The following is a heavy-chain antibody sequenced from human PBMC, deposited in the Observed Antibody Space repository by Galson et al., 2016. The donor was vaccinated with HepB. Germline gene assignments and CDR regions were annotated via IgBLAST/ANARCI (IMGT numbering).Heavy chain of an antibody. CDR2: ISTTGAYT. Sequence: SLRLSCAASGFTFSDYYMSWIRQAPGKGLEWISYISTTGAYTNYADSMKGRFTISRDNAKNSLFLQMNNLRAEDTAVYYCARHLGGAYSNSWFDYWGQGTLVTVSS. V-gene: IGHV3-11*06. CDR3: ARHLGGAYSNSWFDY. D-gene: IGHD6-13*01. J-gene: IGHJ5*01. CDR1: GFTFSDYY.